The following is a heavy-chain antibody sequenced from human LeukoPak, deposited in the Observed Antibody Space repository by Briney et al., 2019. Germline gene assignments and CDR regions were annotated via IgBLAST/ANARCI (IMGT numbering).Heavy chain of an antibody. V-gene: IGHV3-30*18. Sequence: PGGSLRLSCAASGFTFSSYGMHWVRQTPGKGLDWVAVISKDGSKKNYADSVEGRFTISRDNSKNTLSLQVSSLRTEDTAVYYCAKDRYSYAFEYSDSWGQGTLVTVSS. J-gene: IGHJ4*02. CDR2: ISKDGSKK. D-gene: IGHD5-18*01. CDR1: GFTFSSYG. CDR3: AKDRYSYAFEYSDS.